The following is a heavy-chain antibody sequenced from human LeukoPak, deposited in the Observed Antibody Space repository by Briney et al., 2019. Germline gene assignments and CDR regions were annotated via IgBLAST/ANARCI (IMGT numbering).Heavy chain of an antibody. Sequence: GGSLRLSCAAFGFTFSSYWMHWVRQAPGKGLEYVSAINTNGDNTYYADSVKGRFTISRDNSKNTLYLQMSSLRAEDTAVYHCVKKRSAGSGSYYDYWGQGTLVTVSS. CDR2: INTNGDNT. CDR1: GFTFSSYW. D-gene: IGHD3-10*01. V-gene: IGHV3-64D*09. CDR3: VKKRSAGSGSYYDY. J-gene: IGHJ4*02.